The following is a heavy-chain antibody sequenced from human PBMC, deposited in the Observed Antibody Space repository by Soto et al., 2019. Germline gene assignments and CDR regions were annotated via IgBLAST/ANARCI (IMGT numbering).Heavy chain of an antibody. CDR3: TYLHFDILTGSIWHYFDY. D-gene: IGHD3-9*01. CDR1: GFTFSSYA. V-gene: IGHV3-23*01. Sequence: PGGSLRLSCVASGFTFSSYAMSWVRQAPGKGLEWVSAISGSGGSTYYADSVKGRFTISRDNSKNTLYLQMNSLRAEDTAVYYCTYLHFDILTGSIWHYFDYWGQGTLVTVSS. CDR2: ISGSGGST. J-gene: IGHJ4*02.